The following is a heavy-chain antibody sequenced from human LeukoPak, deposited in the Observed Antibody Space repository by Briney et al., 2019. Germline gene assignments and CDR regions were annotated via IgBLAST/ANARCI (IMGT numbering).Heavy chain of an antibody. CDR1: GFTVSSNY. J-gene: IGHJ5*02. V-gene: IGHV3-66*01. D-gene: IGHD3-10*01. Sequence: QPGGSLRLSCAASGFTVSSNYMSWVRQAPGKGLEWVSVIYSGGSTYYADSVKGRFTISRDNSKNTLYLQMNSLRAEDTAVYYCATPIPSMVRGVISSWGQGTLVTVSS. CDR3: ATPIPSMVRGVISS. CDR2: IYSGGST.